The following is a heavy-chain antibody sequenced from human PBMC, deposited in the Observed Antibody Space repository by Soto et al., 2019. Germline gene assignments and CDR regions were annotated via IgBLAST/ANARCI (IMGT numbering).Heavy chain of an antibody. CDR3: AKDSRIVVVTAPYDY. J-gene: IGHJ4*02. CDR2: ISYDGSNK. V-gene: IGHV3-30*18. Sequence: QVQLVESGGGVVQPGRSLRLSCAASGFTFSSYGMHWVRQAPGKGLEWVAVISYDGSNKYYADSVKGRFTISRDNSKNTRYRQMSSLRAEDTAVYYCAKDSRIVVVTAPYDYWGQGTLVTVSS. CDR1: GFTFSSYG. D-gene: IGHD2-21*02.